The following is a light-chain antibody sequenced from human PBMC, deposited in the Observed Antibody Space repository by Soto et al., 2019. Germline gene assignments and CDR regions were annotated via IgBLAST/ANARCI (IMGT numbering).Light chain of an antibody. CDR2: GAF. V-gene: IGKV3-20*01. J-gene: IGKJ1*01. CDR3: QQYGSSRT. Sequence: EIVLPQSPSAVCWSPVERASVYLSASQSVSSKYLGWYQQKPGQAPRLLIYGAFSRANGIPDRFSGSGPGTDFTLTISRLEPEDFAVYYCQQYGSSRTFGQGTKVDIK. CDR1: QSVSSKY.